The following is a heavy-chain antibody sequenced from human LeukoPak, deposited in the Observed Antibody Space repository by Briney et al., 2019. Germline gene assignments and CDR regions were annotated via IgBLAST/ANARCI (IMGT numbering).Heavy chain of an antibody. D-gene: IGHD3-22*01. CDR1: GFTFSSYS. V-gene: IGHV3-21*01. Sequence: GGSLRLSCAASGFTFSSYSMNWVRQAPGKGLEWVSSISSSSSYIYYADSVKGRFTISRDNAKNSLYLQMNSLRAEDTAVYYCARMDYDSSGYFDHWGQGTLVTVSS. J-gene: IGHJ4*02. CDR2: ISSSSSYI. CDR3: ARMDYDSSGYFDH.